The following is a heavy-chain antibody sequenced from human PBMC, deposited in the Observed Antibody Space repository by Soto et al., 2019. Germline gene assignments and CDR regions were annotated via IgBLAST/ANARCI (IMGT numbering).Heavy chain of an antibody. Sequence: ETPSLTCTVSGGSISSYYWSWVRQPPGEGLGGIGYIYYSGSTNYNPSLKSRVTISVDTSKNQFSLKLSSVTAADTAVYYCARTRRGGYCTNGVCPWGSWFDPWGQGTLVTVSS. V-gene: IGHV4-59*01. J-gene: IGHJ5*02. CDR1: GGSISSYY. D-gene: IGHD2-8*01. CDR3: ARTRRGGYCTNGVCPWGSWFDP. CDR2: IYYSGST.